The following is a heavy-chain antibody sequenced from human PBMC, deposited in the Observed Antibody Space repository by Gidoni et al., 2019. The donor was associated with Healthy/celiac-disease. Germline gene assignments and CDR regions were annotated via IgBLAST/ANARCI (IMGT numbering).Heavy chain of an antibody. CDR1: GYTFTSYG. J-gene: IGHJ4*02. Sequence: QVQLVQSGAEVKKPGASVKVSCKASGYTFTSYGISRVRQAPGQGLEWMGWISAYNGNTNYAQKLQGRVTMTTDTSTSTAYMELRSLRSDDTAVYYCARDTTTYYYGSGSYCYYWGQGTLVTVSS. CDR3: ARDTTTYYYGSGSYCYY. CDR2: ISAYNGNT. D-gene: IGHD3-10*01. V-gene: IGHV1-18*01.